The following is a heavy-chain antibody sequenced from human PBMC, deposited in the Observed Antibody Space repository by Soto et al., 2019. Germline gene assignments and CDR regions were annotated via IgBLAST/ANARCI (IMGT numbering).Heavy chain of an antibody. D-gene: IGHD2-21*01. Sequence: PSETLSLTCTVSGVSISGSDYYWAWIRQPPGKGLEWIGSIHDSGRTFYNLSLKSRLSMSVDTSRNQFSLRLTSVTAADTAVYYCARPLEMASIAVYGMDVWGQGTTVTVSS. CDR2: IHDSGRT. V-gene: IGHV4-39*01. CDR3: ARPLEMASIAVYGMDV. CDR1: GVSISGSDYY. J-gene: IGHJ6*02.